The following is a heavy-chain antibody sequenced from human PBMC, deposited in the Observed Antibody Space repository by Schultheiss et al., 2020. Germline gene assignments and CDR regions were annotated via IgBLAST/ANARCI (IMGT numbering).Heavy chain of an antibody. CDR2: ISGSGGST. Sequence: GGSLRLSCAASGFTFSSYAMSWVRQAPGKGLEWVSVISGSGGSTDYADSVKGRFTISRDNSKNTLYLQMNSLRAEDTAVYYCASAVAAPYYYYYGMDVWGQGTTVTVSS. J-gene: IGHJ6*02. V-gene: IGHV3-23*01. D-gene: IGHD6-19*01. CDR3: ASAVAAPYYYYYGMDV. CDR1: GFTFSSYA.